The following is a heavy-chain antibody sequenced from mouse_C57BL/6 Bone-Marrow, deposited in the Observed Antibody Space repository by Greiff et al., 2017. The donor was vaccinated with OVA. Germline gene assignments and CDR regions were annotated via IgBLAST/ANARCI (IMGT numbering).Heavy chain of an antibody. CDR2: FYPGSGSI. D-gene: IGHD4-1*01. CDR3: ARQLGQNYYFDY. Sequence: QVQLKQSGAELVKPGASVKLSCKASGYTFTEYTIHWVKQRPGQGLEWIGWFYPGSGSIKYNEKFKDKATLTADKSSSTVYMELSRLTSEDSAVYFCARQLGQNYYFDYWGQGTTLTVSS. J-gene: IGHJ2*01. V-gene: IGHV1-62-2*01. CDR1: GYTFTEYT.